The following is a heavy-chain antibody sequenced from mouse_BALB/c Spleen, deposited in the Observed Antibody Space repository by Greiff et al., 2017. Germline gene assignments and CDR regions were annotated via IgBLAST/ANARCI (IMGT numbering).Heavy chain of an antibody. D-gene: IGHD2-1*01. V-gene: IGHV1-80*01. Sequence: VQLVESGAELVRPGTSVKVSCKASGYAFSSYWMNWVKQRPGQGLEWIGQIYPGDGDTNYNGKFKGKATLTADKSSSTAYMQLSSLTSEDSAVYFCARGGNYGYFDYWGQGTTLTVSS. CDR1: GYAFSSYW. CDR3: ARGGNYGYFDY. CDR2: IYPGDGDT. J-gene: IGHJ2*01.